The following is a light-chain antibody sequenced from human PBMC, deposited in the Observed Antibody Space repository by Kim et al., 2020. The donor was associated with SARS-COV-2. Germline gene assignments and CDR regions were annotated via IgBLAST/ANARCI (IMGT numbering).Light chain of an antibody. CDR2: SNN. J-gene: IGLJ1*01. Sequence: GQRVTISCPGSSSNIGSNTVNWNQQLPGTAPKLLIYSNNQRPSGVPDRFSGSKSGTSASLAISGLQSEDEADYYCAAWDDSLNGQVFGTGTKVTVL. V-gene: IGLV1-44*01. CDR1: SSNIGSNT. CDR3: AAWDDSLNGQV.